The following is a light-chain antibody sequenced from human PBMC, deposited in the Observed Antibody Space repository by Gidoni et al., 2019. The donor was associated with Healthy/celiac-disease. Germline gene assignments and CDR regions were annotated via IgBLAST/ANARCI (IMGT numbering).Light chain of an antibody. CDR3: QQYDNLPYT. J-gene: IGKJ2*01. Sequence: DIQMTQSPSSLSASVGDRVTITCQASQDISNYLNWYQQKPGKAPKLLSYDASNLETGVPSRFSGSGSGTDFSFTISSLQPEDIATYYCQQYDNLPYTFGLGTKLEIK. CDR2: DAS. V-gene: IGKV1-33*01. CDR1: QDISNY.